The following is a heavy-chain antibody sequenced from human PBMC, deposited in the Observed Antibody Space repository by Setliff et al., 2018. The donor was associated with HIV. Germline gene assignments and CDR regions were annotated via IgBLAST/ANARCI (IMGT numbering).Heavy chain of an antibody. Sequence: SVKVSCKTSGGTLSNYVITWVRQAPGQGLEWMGMIIPMYNIPAYSQKFQGRVPFTADESTSTSYMELSSLSSEDTAVYYCARDQTGVAAAAFGGGSAWSDEGFDIWGQG. D-gene: IGHD6-13*01. J-gene: IGHJ3*02. CDR3: ARDQTGVAAAAFGGGSAWSDEGFDI. CDR2: IIPMYNIP. V-gene: IGHV1-69*13. CDR1: GGTLSNYV.